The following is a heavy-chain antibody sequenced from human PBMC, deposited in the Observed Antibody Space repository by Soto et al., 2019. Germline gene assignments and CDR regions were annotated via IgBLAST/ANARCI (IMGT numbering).Heavy chain of an antibody. CDR1: VGSITGYY. J-gene: IGHJ4*02. D-gene: IGHD5-18*01. Sequence: PSETLSLTCTVSVGSITGYYGSWIRQSPGKGLEWIGCSYYTGATNYNPSLKSRVTISIHTSKSQFSLQLTSVTAADTAVYYCARGAADTAMVDSWGQGTLVTVSS. CDR3: ARGAADTAMVDS. V-gene: IGHV4-59*01. CDR2: SYYTGAT.